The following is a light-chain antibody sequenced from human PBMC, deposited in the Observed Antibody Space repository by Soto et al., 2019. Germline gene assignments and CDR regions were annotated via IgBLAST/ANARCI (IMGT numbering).Light chain of an antibody. V-gene: IGKV1-39*01. CDR3: QQSYSTPLI. J-gene: IGKJ4*01. CDR2: AAS. CDR1: QSISSY. Sequence: DIQMTQSPSSLSASVGDRVTITCRASQSISSYLNWYQQKPGKAPKLLIYAASSLQSGVPSRFSGSGSGTDFTLTISSLQPEDFASYDCQQSYSTPLIFGGGTKVEIK.